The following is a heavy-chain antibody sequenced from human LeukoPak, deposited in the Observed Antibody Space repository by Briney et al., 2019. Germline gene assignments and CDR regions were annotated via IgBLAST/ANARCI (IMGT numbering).Heavy chain of an antibody. D-gene: IGHD1-26*01. CDR1: GYTFTSYG. CDR3: ARDLAIVGAVGDAFDI. V-gene: IGHV1-18*01. J-gene: IGHJ3*02. Sequence: ASVKVSCKASGYTFTSYGISWVRQAPGQGLEWMGWISAYNGNTNYAQKLQGRVTMTTDTSTSTAYMELRSLRSDDTALYYCARDLAIVGAVGDAFDIWGQGTMVTVSS. CDR2: ISAYNGNT.